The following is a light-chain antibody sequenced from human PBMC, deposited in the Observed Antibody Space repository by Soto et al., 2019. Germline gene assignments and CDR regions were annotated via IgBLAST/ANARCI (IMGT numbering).Light chain of an antibody. J-gene: IGLJ1*01. CDR1: SSNIGAGYD. V-gene: IGLV1-40*01. CDR2: GNS. Sequence: QSVLTQPPSVSGAPVQRVTISCTGRSSNIGAGYDVHWYQQLPGTAPKLLIYGNSNRPSGVPDRFAGSKSGTSASLAITGLQAEDEADYYCQSYHSSLSGYVFGTGTKLTVL. CDR3: QSYHSSLSGYV.